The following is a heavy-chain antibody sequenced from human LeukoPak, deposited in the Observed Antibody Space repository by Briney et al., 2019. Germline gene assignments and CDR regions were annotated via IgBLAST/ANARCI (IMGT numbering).Heavy chain of an antibody. J-gene: IGHJ5*02. V-gene: IGHV4-34*01. Sequence: PGGSLRLSCAASGFTFSSYSMNWIRQPPGKGLEWIGEINHSGSTNYNPSLKSRVTISVDTSKNQFSLKLSSVTAADTAVYYCARVGGYCSGGSCYQNWFDPWGQGTLVTVSS. D-gene: IGHD2-15*01. CDR2: INHSGST. CDR1: GFTFSSYS. CDR3: ARVGGYCSGGSCYQNWFDP.